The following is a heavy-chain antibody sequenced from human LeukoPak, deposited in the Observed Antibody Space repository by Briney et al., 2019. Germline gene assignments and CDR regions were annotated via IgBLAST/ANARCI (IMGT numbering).Heavy chain of an antibody. V-gene: IGHV3-23*01. J-gene: IGHJ4*02. Sequence: GGSLRLSCAASGFTFSSYAMRWVRQAPGKGLEWVSAISGNGGSTYYADSVKGRFTISRDNSKNTLYLQMNSLRAEDTAVYYCAKEGGIVGATPFDYWGQGTLVTVSS. D-gene: IGHD1-26*01. CDR2: ISGNGGST. CDR3: AKEGGIVGATPFDY. CDR1: GFTFSSYA.